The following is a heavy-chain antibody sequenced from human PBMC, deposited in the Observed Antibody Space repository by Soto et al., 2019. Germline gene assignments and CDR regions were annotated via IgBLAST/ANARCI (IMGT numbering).Heavy chain of an antibody. CDR2: IDWENDE. CDR1: GFSLSTRGMC. J-gene: IGHJ4*02. D-gene: IGHD6-25*01. Sequence: LVNPTQTLTLTWTFSGFSLSTRGMCLTWLRQPPGKALEWLALIDWENDEYYSTSLKTRLTLSKDTYRDQVVLRMTNMDPVDTSTWYSAWSYCGGYSQFDYGGPGTLVTVPS. CDR3: AWSYCGGYSQFDY. V-gene: IGHV2-70*01.